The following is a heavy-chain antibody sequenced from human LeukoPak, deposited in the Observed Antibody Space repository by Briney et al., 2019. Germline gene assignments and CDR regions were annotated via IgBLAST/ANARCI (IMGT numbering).Heavy chain of an antibody. CDR3: ARSQTYGDHPPFDY. D-gene: IGHD4-17*01. J-gene: IGHJ4*02. CDR2: INTNTGNP. Sequence: ASVKVSCKASGYSFTGSAMNWVRQASGQGLEWMGWINTNTGNPTYAQGFTGRFVFSLDTSVSTAYIQISSLKTEDTAVYFCARSQTYGDHPPFDYWGQGTLVTVSS. V-gene: IGHV7-4-1*02. CDR1: GYSFTGSA.